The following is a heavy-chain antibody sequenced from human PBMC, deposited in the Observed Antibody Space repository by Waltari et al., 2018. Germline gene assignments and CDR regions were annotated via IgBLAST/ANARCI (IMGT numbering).Heavy chain of an antibody. Sequence: DVQLLGSGGGLFQPCGSMRLSCAASGLTFSRYDINWVRQAPGRGLEWVGYIRESGENIYYVDSVKGRFTISRDNTNDLLHLQMNSLRDDDTGIYYCARDCGSGATCSHFDYWGQGNLVTVAS. CDR1: GLTFSRYD. CDR2: IRESGENI. D-gene: IGHD2-21*01. V-gene: IGHV3-48*03. J-gene: IGHJ4*02. CDR3: ARDCGSGATCSHFDY.